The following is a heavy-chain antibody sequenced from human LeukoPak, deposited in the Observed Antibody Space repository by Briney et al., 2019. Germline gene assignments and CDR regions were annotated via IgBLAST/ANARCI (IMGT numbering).Heavy chain of an antibody. CDR3: ARDRHITPLFYFDY. Sequence: GGSLRLSCAASGFTFGGYAMTWVRQAPGKGLEWVSSIGDSGEITFYADSVKGRVTISRDNAKKTLYLQMNDLRVEDTAVYYCARDRHITPLFYFDYWGQGTLVTVSS. D-gene: IGHD1-14*01. CDR1: GFTFGGYA. J-gene: IGHJ4*02. V-gene: IGHV3-23*01. CDR2: IGDSGEIT.